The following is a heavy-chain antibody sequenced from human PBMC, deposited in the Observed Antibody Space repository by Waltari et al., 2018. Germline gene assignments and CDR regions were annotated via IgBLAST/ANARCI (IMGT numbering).Heavy chain of an antibody. Sequence: QVQLVQSGAEVKKPGASVKVSCKVSGYPLTELSMHWGRPDPGKGLEWMGGFDPEDGETIYAQKFQGRVTMTEDTSTDTAYMELSSLRSEDTAVYYCATDVSGPKQQLVYYFDYWGQGTLVTVSS. CDR1: GYPLTELS. V-gene: IGHV1-24*01. D-gene: IGHD6-13*01. CDR3: ATDVSGPKQQLVYYFDY. CDR2: FDPEDGET. J-gene: IGHJ4*02.